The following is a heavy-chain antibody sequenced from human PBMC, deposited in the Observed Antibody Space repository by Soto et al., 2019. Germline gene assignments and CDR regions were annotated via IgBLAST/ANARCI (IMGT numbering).Heavy chain of an antibody. Sequence: GASVKVSCKASGYTFTSYAMHWVRQAPGQRLEWMGWINAGNGNTKYSQKFQGRVTITRDTSASTAYMELSSLRSEDTAVYYCARGYYYGSGELMRGLDYWGQGTLVTVSS. D-gene: IGHD3-10*01. J-gene: IGHJ4*02. CDR1: GYTFTSYA. V-gene: IGHV1-3*01. CDR2: INAGNGNT. CDR3: ARGYYYGSGELMRGLDY.